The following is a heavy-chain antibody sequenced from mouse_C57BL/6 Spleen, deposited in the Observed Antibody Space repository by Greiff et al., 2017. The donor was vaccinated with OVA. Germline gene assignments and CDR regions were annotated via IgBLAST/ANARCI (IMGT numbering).Heavy chain of an antibody. J-gene: IGHJ3*01. V-gene: IGHV1-42*01. Sequence: VQLQQSGPELVQPGASVKISCKASGYSFTGYYMNWVNQTPEKSLEWIGVINPSTGGTTYTAKFKAKAILTVDKSSSTVYMLHKSLTSEDSALFNCARMGLLESFAYWGQGTLVTVSA. CDR1: GYSFTGYY. CDR3: ARMGLLESFAY. CDR2: INPSTGGT. D-gene: IGHD1-1*01.